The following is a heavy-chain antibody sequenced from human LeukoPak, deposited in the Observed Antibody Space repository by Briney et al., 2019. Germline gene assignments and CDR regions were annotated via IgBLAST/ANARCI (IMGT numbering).Heavy chain of an antibody. J-gene: IGHJ4*02. V-gene: IGHV3-30*04. CDR1: GFTFSNYA. Sequence: GGSLRLSCVASGFTFSNYAMHWVRQAPGKGLEWVTVISYDGTNKYYADSVKGRFTISRDNSKNTLYLQMNSLGTEDTAVYYCARDAVVRDCSSTSCPPTYWGQGTLVTVSS. CDR2: ISYDGTNK. CDR3: ARDAVVRDCSSTSCPPTY. D-gene: IGHD2-2*01.